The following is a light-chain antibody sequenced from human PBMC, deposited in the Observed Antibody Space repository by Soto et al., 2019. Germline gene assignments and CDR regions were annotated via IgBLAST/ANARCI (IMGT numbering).Light chain of an antibody. J-gene: IGKJ1*01. Sequence: DIQMTQSPSTLSASVGDRVTITCRASQSIGGYLAWYQQKPGKAPNLLIYDAASLESGVPSRFSGSGSGTDFTLTIRSLQPGDFATYYCQQYSDNSPWTFGQGTKVEVK. V-gene: IGKV1-5*01. CDR3: QQYSDNSPWT. CDR1: QSIGGY. CDR2: DAA.